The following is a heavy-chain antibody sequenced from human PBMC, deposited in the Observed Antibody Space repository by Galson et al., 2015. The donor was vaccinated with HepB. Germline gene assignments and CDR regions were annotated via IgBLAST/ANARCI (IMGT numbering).Heavy chain of an antibody. J-gene: IGHJ6*02. CDR2: INPSGGST. CDR1: GYTFTSYY. CDR3: ARGSGNSESVYYGMDV. V-gene: IGHV1-46*03. D-gene: IGHD4-23*01. Sequence: SVKVSCKASGYTFTSYYMHWVRQAPGQGLEWMGIINPSGGSTSYAQKFQGRVTMTRDTSTSTVYMELSSLRSEDTAVYYCARGSGNSESVYYGMDVWGQGTTVTVSS.